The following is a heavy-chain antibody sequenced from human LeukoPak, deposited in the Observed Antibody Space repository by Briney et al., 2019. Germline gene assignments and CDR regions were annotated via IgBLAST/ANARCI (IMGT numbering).Heavy chain of an antibody. D-gene: IGHD2-15*01. CDR1: GFTLSSYG. J-gene: IGHJ4*02. Sequence: GGSLRLSCAASGFTLSSYGMHWVRQAPGKGLEWVAVISYDGSNKYYADSVKGRFTISRDNSKNTLYLQMNSLRAEDTAVYYCAKVARGCGGSCQDETDYWGQGTLVTVSS. CDR3: AKVARGCGGSCQDETDY. CDR2: ISYDGSNK. V-gene: IGHV3-30*18.